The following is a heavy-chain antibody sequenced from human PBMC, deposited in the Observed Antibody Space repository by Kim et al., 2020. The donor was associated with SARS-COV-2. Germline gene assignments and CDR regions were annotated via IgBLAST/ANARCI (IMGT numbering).Heavy chain of an antibody. CDR1: GGSISSYY. CDR2: IYYSGST. CDR3: ARDRAWGQWTDYYYGMDV. Sequence: SETLSLTCTVSGGSISSYYWSWIRQPPGKGLEWIGYIYYSGSTNYNPSLKSRVTISVDTSKNQFSLKLSSVTAADTAVYYCARDRAWGQWTDYYYGMDVWGQGTTVTVSS. V-gene: IGHV4-59*01. D-gene: IGHD6-19*01. J-gene: IGHJ6*02.